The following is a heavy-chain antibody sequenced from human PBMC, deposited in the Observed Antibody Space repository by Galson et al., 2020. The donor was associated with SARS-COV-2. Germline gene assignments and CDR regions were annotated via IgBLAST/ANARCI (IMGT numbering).Heavy chain of an antibody. D-gene: IGHD3-22*01. Sequence: SETLSLTCAVYGGSFSGYYWSWIRQPPGKGLEWIGEINHSGSTNYNPSLKSRVTISVDTSKNQFSLKLSSVTAADTAVYYCARGVYDSSGYYYVRRGVGMDVWGQGTTVTVSS. CDR3: ARGVYDSSGYYYVRRGVGMDV. V-gene: IGHV4-34*01. J-gene: IGHJ6*02. CDR1: GGSFSGYY. CDR2: INHSGST.